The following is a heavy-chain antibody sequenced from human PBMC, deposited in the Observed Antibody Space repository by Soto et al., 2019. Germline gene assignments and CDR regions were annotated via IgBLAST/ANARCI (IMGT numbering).Heavy chain of an antibody. Sequence: SGPTLVNHTQTLALTCTFSGFSFRTSGVGVAWFLQPPGKALEGLALSYWDDGKRHSPSLTTRLNLTKDTSKQQVALKLNHVDPVDTAPYYCAHRTAYDISTGHSTLDYWRQGSLVTVSS. D-gene: IGHD3-9*01. V-gene: IGHV2-5*02. CDR1: GFSFRTSGVG. J-gene: IGHJ4*02. CDR3: AHRTAYDISTGHSTLDY. CDR2: SYWDDGK.